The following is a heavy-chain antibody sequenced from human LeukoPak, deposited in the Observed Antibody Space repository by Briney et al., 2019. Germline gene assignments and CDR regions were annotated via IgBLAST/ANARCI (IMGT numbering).Heavy chain of an antibody. J-gene: IGHJ4*02. V-gene: IGHV3-7*01. CDR3: ARNQRRLDY. D-gene: IGHD1-14*01. CDR2: IKQDGSEK. Sequence: GGTLRLSCAASGFTFSNYWMTWVRQAPGKGLELVANIKQDGSEKYYVDSVKGRFTISRDNAKNSLYLQMNSLRAEDTAVYYCARNQRRLDYWGQGTLVTVSS. CDR1: GFTFSNYW.